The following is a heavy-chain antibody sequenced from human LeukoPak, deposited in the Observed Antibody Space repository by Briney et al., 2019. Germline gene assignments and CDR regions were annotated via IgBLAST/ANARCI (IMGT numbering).Heavy chain of an antibody. D-gene: IGHD6-13*01. CDR1: GFTFSSYW. CDR2: IKQDGSEK. Sequence: GGTLRLSCAASGFTFSSYWRSWVRQAPGKGLEWVANIKQDGSEKYYVDSVKGRFTISRDNAKNSLYLQMNSLRAEDTAVYYCARESWYPYFDYWGQGTLVTVSS. J-gene: IGHJ4*02. CDR3: ARESWYPYFDY. V-gene: IGHV3-7*01.